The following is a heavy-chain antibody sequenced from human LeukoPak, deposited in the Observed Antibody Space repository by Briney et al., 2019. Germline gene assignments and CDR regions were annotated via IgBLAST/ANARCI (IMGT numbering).Heavy chain of an antibody. CDR3: ARGVTYSGYDFGLDY. CDR1: GYPFTSYA. Sequence: GASVKVSCKASGYPFTSYAMSWVRQAPGQGLEWMGWISAYNGNTNYAQKLQGRVTMTTDTSTSTAYMELRSLRSDDTAVYYCARGVTYSGYDFGLDYWGQGTLVTVSS. CDR2: ISAYNGNT. V-gene: IGHV1-18*01. D-gene: IGHD5-12*01. J-gene: IGHJ4*02.